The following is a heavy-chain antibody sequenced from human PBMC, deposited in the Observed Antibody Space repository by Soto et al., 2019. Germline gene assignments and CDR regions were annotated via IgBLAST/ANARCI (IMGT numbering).Heavy chain of an antibody. CDR3: AKEGGLSGSYYISSSYYFDY. D-gene: IGHD1-26*01. Sequence: PGGSLRLSCAASEFTFSNYGIHWVRQAPGKGLEWVAAISHDGNYQNYADSVKGRFTISRDNSKNTLYLQMNSLRAEDTSVYYCAKEGGLSGSYYISSSYYFDYWGQGTLVTVSS. V-gene: IGHV3-30*18. CDR2: ISHDGNYQ. J-gene: IGHJ4*02. CDR1: EFTFSNYG.